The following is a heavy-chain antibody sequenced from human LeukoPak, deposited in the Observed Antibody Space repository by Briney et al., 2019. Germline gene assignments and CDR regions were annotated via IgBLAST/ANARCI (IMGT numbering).Heavy chain of an antibody. CDR1: GGTFSSYA. CDR3: ARGLSGHYYYYYMDV. J-gene: IGHJ6*03. CDR2: IIPIFGTA. Sequence: ASVKVSCEASGGTFSSYAISWVRQAPGQGLEWMGRIIPIFGTANYAQKFQGRVTITTDESTSTAYMELSSLRSEDTAVYYCARGLSGHYYYYYMDVWGKGTTVTVSS. V-gene: IGHV1-69*05. D-gene: IGHD3-3*01.